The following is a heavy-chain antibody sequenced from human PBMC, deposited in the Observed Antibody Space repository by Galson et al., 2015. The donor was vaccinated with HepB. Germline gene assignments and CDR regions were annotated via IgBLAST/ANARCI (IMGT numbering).Heavy chain of an antibody. Sequence: SLRLSCAASGFTFSSYSMNWVRQAPGKGLEWVSSISSSSSYIYYADSVKGRFTISRDNAKNSLYLQMNSLRAEDTAVYYCARFGGNTDDYGMDVWGQGTTVTVSS. V-gene: IGHV3-21*01. CDR1: GFTFSSYS. CDR3: ARFGGNTDDYGMDV. J-gene: IGHJ6*02. D-gene: IGHD4-23*01. CDR2: ISSSSSYI.